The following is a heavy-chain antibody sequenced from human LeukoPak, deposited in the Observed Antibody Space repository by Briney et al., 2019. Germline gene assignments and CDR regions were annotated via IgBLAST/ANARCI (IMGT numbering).Heavy chain of an antibody. D-gene: IGHD6-19*01. Sequence: PGGSLRLSCAASGFTFSSYGMHWVRQAPGKGLEWVAFTRYDGSNKYYGDSVKGRFTISRDNSKNTLFLQMNSLRAEDTAVYYCARDSSVWQWHPLNLFDYWGQGTLVTVSS. CDR1: GFTFSSYG. CDR3: ARDSSVWQWHPLNLFDY. V-gene: IGHV3-30*02. CDR2: TRYDGSNK. J-gene: IGHJ4*02.